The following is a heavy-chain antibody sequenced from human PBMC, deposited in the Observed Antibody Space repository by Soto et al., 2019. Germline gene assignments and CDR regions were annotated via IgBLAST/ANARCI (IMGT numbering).Heavy chain of an antibody. Sequence: EVQLLESGGGLVQPGGSLRLSCAASGFTFSRYAMNWVRQAPGKGLEWVSTFDNSDGRTYYSDSVKGRFTISRDNSKNTLFLQMNSLRPEDTAVYYCAKVRDTTMDMNFDYWGQGTLVTVSS. J-gene: IGHJ4*02. CDR3: AKVRDTTMDMNFDY. V-gene: IGHV3-23*01. CDR1: GFTFSRYA. CDR2: FDNSDGRT. D-gene: IGHD5-18*01.